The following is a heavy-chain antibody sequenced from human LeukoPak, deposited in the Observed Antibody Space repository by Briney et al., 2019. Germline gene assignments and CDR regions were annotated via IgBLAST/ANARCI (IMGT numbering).Heavy chain of an antibody. CDR2: IYYSGST. J-gene: IGHJ4*02. D-gene: IGHD3-22*01. V-gene: IGHV4-30-4*08. Sequence: SETLSLTCTVSGGSNSSGDYYWSWIRQPPGKGLEWIGYIYYSGSTYYNPSLKSRVTISVDTSKNQFSLKLSSVTAADTAVYYCARLDSSGTAAIDYWGQGTLVTVSS. CDR3: ARLDSSGTAAIDY. CDR1: GGSNSSGDYY.